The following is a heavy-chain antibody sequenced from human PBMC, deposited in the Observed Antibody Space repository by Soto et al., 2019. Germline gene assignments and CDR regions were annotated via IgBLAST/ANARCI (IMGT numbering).Heavy chain of an antibody. CDR3: ARAYYCSGGSCSTDFDY. V-gene: IGHV1-69*02. Sequence: GASVKVSCKASGGTFSSYTISWVRQAPGQGLEWMGRIIPILGIANYAQKFQGRVTITADKSTSTAYMELSSLRSEDTAVYYCARAYYCSGGSCSTDFDYWGQGTLVTSPQ. D-gene: IGHD2-15*01. CDR1: GGTFSSYT. J-gene: IGHJ4*02. CDR2: IIPILGIA.